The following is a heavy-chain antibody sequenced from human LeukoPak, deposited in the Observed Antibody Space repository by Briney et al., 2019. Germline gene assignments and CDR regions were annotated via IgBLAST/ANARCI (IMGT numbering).Heavy chain of an antibody. J-gene: IGHJ5*02. CDR3: ARGGYCSSTSCYEDWFDP. CDR1: AFTFSSYW. D-gene: IGHD2-2*01. V-gene: IGHV3-74*01. CDR2: SNSDGSST. Sequence: GDLRLSCAASAFTFSSYWMHWVRQAPGKGLVWVSRSNSDGSSTSYADSVKGRFTISRDNAKNTLYLQMNSLRAEDTAVYYCARGGYCSSTSCYEDWFDPWVQGPRVTVSS.